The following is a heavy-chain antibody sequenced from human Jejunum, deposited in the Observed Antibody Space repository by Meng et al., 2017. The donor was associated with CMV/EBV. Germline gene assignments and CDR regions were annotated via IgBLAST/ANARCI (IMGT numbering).Heavy chain of an antibody. V-gene: IGHV4-4*07. CDR1: GGALSGHY. CDR3: AGDEKGRTSDP. CDR2: TFTSRGY. Sequence: QVPEAGRVLVKPPETLSFLSSVSGGALSGHYWRLSRQSAGKGLDWIGGTFTSRGYDYNPSLTSRVTMSVGPSSKQVFLTLTSVTAADSAVYYCAGDEKGRTSDPWGQGILVTVSS. J-gene: IGHJ5*02.